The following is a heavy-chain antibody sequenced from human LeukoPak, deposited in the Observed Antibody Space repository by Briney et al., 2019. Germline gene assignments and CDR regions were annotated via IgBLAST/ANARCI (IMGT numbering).Heavy chain of an antibody. D-gene: IGHD5-24*01. V-gene: IGHV3-7*04. Sequence: GGSLRLSCAASGFAFSNAWMNWVRQAPGKGLEWVANIKQDGSKKSYVDSVKGRFTISRDNAKNSLYLQMNSLRAEDTAIYYCTRVGYIDEGIDYWGQGTLVTVSS. CDR1: GFAFSNAW. CDR2: IKQDGSKK. CDR3: TRVGYIDEGIDY. J-gene: IGHJ4*02.